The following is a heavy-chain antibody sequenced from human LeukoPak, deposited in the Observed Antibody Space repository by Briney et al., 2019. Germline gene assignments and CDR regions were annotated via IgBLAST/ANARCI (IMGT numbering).Heavy chain of an antibody. D-gene: IGHD6-19*01. CDR3: ARGTLYRGWSYYLDF. CDR2: IYHSGST. J-gene: IGHJ4*02. V-gene: IGHV4-4*02. Sequence: PSGTLSLTCAVSGGSISSSNWWSWVRQPPGKGLEWIGEIYHSGSTNYNPSLKSRVTISVDMSKNHFSLRLRSVTAADTAMYYCARGTLYRGWSYYLDFWGQGSQVTVSS. CDR1: GGSISSSNW.